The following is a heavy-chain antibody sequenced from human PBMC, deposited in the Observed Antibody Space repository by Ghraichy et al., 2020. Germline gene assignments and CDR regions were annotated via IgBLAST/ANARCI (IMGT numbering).Heavy chain of an antibody. CDR1: GLIFSSYC. V-gene: IGHV3-7*03. CDR3: SSGVTFAY. Sequence: GGSLRLSCTASGLIFSSYCMTWVRQAPGKGLEWVANINQDGRERYYVGSVKGRFTISRDNAKNSLYLQINNLSAEDTAVYYCSSGVTFAYWGRGTMVPVSS. CDR2: INQDGRER. D-gene: IGHD3-10*01. J-gene: IGHJ3*01.